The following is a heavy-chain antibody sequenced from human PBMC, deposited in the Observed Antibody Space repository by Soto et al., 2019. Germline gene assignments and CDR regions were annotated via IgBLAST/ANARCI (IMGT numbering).Heavy chain of an antibody. Sequence: QVQLVQSGAEVKKPGSSVKVSCKASGGTFSSYAISWVRQAPGQGLEWMGGIIPIFGTANYAQKFQGRVTITADESTSTAYMELSSLRSEDTAVYYCASEGDYYDSSGYYGNWFDPWGQGTLVTVSS. CDR2: IIPIFGTA. CDR3: ASEGDYYDSSGYYGNWFDP. V-gene: IGHV1-69*12. J-gene: IGHJ5*02. D-gene: IGHD3-22*01. CDR1: GGTFSSYA.